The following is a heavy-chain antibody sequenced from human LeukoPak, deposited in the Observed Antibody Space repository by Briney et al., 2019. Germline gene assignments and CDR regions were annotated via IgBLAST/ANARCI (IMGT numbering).Heavy chain of an antibody. D-gene: IGHD6-6*01. CDR1: GGSFSGYY. J-gene: IGHJ5*02. V-gene: IGHV4-34*01. CDR3: ARRVAARRAGWFDP. Sequence: SETLSLTCAVYGGSFSGYYWSWIRQPPGKGLEWIGEINHSGSTNYNPSLKSRVTISVDTSKNQFSLRLSSVTAADTAVYYCARRVAARRAGWFDPWGQGTLVTVSS. CDR2: INHSGST.